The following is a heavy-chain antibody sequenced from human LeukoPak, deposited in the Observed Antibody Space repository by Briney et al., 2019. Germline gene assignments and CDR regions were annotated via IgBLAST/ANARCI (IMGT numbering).Heavy chain of an antibody. D-gene: IGHD3-22*01. CDR2: IWYDGSNK. V-gene: IGHV3-33*01. J-gene: IGHJ4*02. CDR1: GFTFSSYG. CDR3: ARDTWDSSGSEYYFDY. Sequence: GGSLRLSCAASGFTFSSYGMHWVRQAPGKGLEWVAVIWYDGSNKYYADSVKGRFTISRDNSKNTLYLQMNSLRAEDTAVYYCARDTWDSSGSEYYFDYWGQGTLVTVSS.